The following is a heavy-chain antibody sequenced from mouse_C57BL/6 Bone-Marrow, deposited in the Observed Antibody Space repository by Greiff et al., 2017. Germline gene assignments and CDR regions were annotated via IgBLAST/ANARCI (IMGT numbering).Heavy chain of an antibody. CDR1: GYTFTDYN. CDR3: ARKIYLYKGNYEAWFDY. Sequence: VQLKQSGPELVKPGASVKIPCKASGYTFTDYNMDWVKQSHGKSLEWIGDINPNNGGTIYNQKFKGKATLTVDKSSSTAYMELRSLTSEDTAVXYCARKIYLYKGNYEAWFDYWGQGTLVTVSA. V-gene: IGHV1-18*01. CDR2: INPNNGGT. J-gene: IGHJ3*01. D-gene: IGHD2-1*01.